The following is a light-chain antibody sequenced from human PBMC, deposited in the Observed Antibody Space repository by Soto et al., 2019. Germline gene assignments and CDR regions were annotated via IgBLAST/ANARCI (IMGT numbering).Light chain of an antibody. CDR1: TGAVTSGYY. CDR2: STS. J-gene: IGLJ3*02. CDR3: LLFYRDAWV. Sequence: QAVVTQEHSLTVSPGGTVTLTCASSTGAVTSGYYANWFQQKPGQAPRALISSTSNKYSWTPARFSGSLLGGKAALTLSGVQPEDEAEYYCLLFYRDAWVFGGGTKLTVL. V-gene: IGLV7-43*01.